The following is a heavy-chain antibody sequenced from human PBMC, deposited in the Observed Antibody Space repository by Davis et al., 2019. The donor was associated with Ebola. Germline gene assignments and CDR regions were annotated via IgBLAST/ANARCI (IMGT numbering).Heavy chain of an antibody. J-gene: IGHJ4*02. V-gene: IGHV1-2*04. CDR2: INPNSGGT. CDR1: GYTFTGYY. Sequence: ASVKVSCKASGYTFTGYYMHWVRQAPGQGLEWMGWINPNSGGTNYAQKFQGWVTITRDTSISTAYMELSRLRSDDTAVYYCASSTGYGPYYFDYWGQGTLVTVSS. CDR3: ASSTGYGPYYFDY. D-gene: IGHD5-18*01.